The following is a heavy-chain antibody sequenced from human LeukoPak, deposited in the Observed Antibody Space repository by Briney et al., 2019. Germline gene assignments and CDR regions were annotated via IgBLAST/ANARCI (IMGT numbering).Heavy chain of an antibody. CDR1: GGSISGYY. V-gene: IGHV4-59*08. CDR2: IYYSGVT. J-gene: IGHJ4*02. CDR3: ARMYSSSSFFDY. Sequence: PSETLSLTCTVSGGSISGYYWNWIRQPPGKGLEWIGYIYYSGVTKYNPSLKSRVTISVETSNNHSSLKLTSVTAADTAVYYCARMYSSSSFFDYWGQGILVSVSP. D-gene: IGHD6-6*01.